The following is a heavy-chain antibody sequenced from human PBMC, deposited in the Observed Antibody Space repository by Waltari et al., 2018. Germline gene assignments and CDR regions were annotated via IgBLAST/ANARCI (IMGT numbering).Heavy chain of an antibody. CDR1: GGSISSYY. V-gene: IGHV4-4*07. J-gene: IGHJ3*02. CDR3: ATTVVTRSTHAFDI. Sequence: QVQLQESGPGLVKPSETLSLTCTVSGGSISSYYWSWIRQPAGKGLEWIGRIYTSGSTNYNPSLKSRVTMSVDTSKNQFSLKLSSVTAADTAVYYCATTVVTRSTHAFDIWGQGTMVTVSS. CDR2: IYTSGST. D-gene: IGHD4-17*01.